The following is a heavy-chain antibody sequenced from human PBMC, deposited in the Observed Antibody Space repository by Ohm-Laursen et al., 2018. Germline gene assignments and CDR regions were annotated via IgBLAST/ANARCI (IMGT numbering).Heavy chain of an antibody. CDR1: GFSVSGNY. CDR2: IHSGEGT. CDR3: ARGASYSYGFVSFDY. D-gene: IGHD5-18*01. V-gene: IGHV3-53*01. J-gene: IGHJ4*02. Sequence: SLRLSCAATGFSVSGNYMSWVRQAPGKGLEWVSVIHSGEGTYYADSVKDRFTISRDNSKNTLYLQMNGLRAEDTAVYYCARGASYSYGFVSFDYWGQGTLVTVSS.